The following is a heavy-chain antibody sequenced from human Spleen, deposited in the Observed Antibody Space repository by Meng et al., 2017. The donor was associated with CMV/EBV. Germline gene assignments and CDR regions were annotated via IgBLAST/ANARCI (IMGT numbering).Heavy chain of an antibody. Sequence: SETLSLTCTVSGGSISSGDYFWSWIRQPPGKALEWIGYIYFSGITYYNPSLKSRCTISVDTSKNHFSLKLGSVTAADTAVYYCARAGILTGYYNARHFDYWGQGTLVTVSS. CDR1: GGSISSGDYF. CDR3: ARAGILTGYYNARHFDY. D-gene: IGHD3-9*01. J-gene: IGHJ4*02. V-gene: IGHV4-30-4*08. CDR2: IYFSGIT.